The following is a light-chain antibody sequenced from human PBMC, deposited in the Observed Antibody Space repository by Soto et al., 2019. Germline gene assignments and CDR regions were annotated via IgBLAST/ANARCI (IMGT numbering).Light chain of an antibody. CDR1: ESISSW. CDR2: KAS. Sequence: DIQMTQSPSTLSASVGGRVTITCRASESISSWLAWYQQKPGKAPKLLIYKASSLESGVPSRFSGSGSGTEFTLTISSLQPDDFATYYCQQCNSYPLTFGGGTNVEIK. V-gene: IGKV1-5*03. CDR3: QQCNSYPLT. J-gene: IGKJ4*01.